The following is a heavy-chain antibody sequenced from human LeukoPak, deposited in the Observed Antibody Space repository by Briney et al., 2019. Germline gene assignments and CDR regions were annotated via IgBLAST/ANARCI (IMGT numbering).Heavy chain of an antibody. Sequence: PGGAPRLSCAAAGFTFRSYWKHWVRKALGKGLVWVSRINTDGTSTIYADSVKGRFTISRDNAKNTPYLQMNSLRAEDTAVYTCARGNEWAFDYWAQGTLVTVSS. V-gene: IGHV3-74*01. CDR3: ARGNEWAFDY. CDR2: INTDGTST. D-gene: IGHD1-26*01. CDR1: GFTFRSYW. J-gene: IGHJ4*02.